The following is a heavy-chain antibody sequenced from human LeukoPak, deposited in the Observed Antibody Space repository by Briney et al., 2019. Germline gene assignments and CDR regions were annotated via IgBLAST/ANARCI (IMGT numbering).Heavy chain of an antibody. D-gene: IGHD6-13*01. Sequence: ASVKVSCKASGYTFTGYYMHWVRQAPGQGLEWMGWINPNSGGTNYAQKFQGRVTMTRDTSISTAYMELSRLRSDDTAVYYCAREYIAAAGTSVHWLDPWGQGTLVTVSS. CDR3: AREYIAAAGTSVHWLDP. V-gene: IGHV1-2*02. J-gene: IGHJ5*02. CDR1: GYTFTGYY. CDR2: INPNSGGT.